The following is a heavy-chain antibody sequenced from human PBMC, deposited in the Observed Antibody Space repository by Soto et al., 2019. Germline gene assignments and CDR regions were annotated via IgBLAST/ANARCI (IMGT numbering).Heavy chain of an antibody. Sequence: GGSLRLSCAVSGFTFSSHAINWVRQAPGKGLEWVAVISFDGKNKYYGDSVEGRFTVSRENFNNTVYLQMNSLRGEDTAVYFSARDRWEQATKRYPYGMDVWGQGTPVTVSS. CDR2: ISFDGKNK. V-gene: IGHV3-30*04. CDR3: ARDRWEQATKRYPYGMDV. D-gene: IGHD1-26*01. CDR1: GFTFSSHA. J-gene: IGHJ6*02.